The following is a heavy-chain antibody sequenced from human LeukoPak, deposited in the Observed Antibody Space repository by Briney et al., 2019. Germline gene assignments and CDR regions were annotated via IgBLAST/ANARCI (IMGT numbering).Heavy chain of an antibody. V-gene: IGHV3-64*04. CDR2: ISANGGST. Sequence: GGSLRLSCSASGFIISNYAMHWVRQAPGKGLEYVSAISANGGSTYYADSVKGRFTISRDNSKNTLYLQMNSLRAEDTAVYYCAKDKWYCGGDCYIWAPDAFDIWGQGTMVTVSS. CDR3: AKDKWYCGGDCYIWAPDAFDI. D-gene: IGHD2-21*02. CDR1: GFIISNYA. J-gene: IGHJ3*02.